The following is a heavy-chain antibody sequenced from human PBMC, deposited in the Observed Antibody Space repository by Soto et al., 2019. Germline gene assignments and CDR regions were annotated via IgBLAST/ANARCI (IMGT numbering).Heavy chain of an antibody. CDR2: ISDSGHTT. D-gene: IGHD6-6*01. Sequence: EVHLLESGGDLVQPGGSLRLSCAASGFNLNGFAMAWVRQSPGKGLEWVSLISDSGHTTNYADFVKGRFTLSRDNSRNMIYLQMNSLRGEDTAIYYCAKVYTSSSEDAFDVWGRGTVVTVSS. CDR1: GFNLNGFA. V-gene: IGHV3-23*01. J-gene: IGHJ3*01. CDR3: AKVYTSSSEDAFDV.